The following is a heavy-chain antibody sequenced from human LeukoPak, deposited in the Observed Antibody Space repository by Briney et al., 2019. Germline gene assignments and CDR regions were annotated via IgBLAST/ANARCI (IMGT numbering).Heavy chain of an antibody. CDR2: INPNSGGT. J-gene: IGHJ5*02. Sequence: ASVKVSCKASGYTFTGYYMHWVRQAPGQGLEWIGWINPNSGGTNYAQKFQGRVTMTRDTSISTAYMELSRLRSDDTAVYYCARDRKPGYSSSWYDWFDPWGQGTLVTVSS. CDR3: ARDRKPGYSSSWYDWFDP. V-gene: IGHV1-2*02. D-gene: IGHD6-13*01. CDR1: GYTFTGYY.